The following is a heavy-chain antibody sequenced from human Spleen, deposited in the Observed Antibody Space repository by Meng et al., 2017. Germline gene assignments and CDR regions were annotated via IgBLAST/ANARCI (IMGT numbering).Heavy chain of an antibody. CDR3: ARYHPILRNSFDL. CDR1: GYTFSSYD. CDR2: MNPKSGHT. V-gene: IGHV1-8*01. D-gene: IGHD5/OR15-5a*01. Sequence: ASVKVSCKASGYTFSSYDIEWARQATGQGLEWMGWMNPKSGHTGSGQKFQGRVTLTSDTSINTAYMELSSLSSEDTAVYYRARYHPILRNSFDLWGQGTMVTVSS. J-gene: IGHJ3*01.